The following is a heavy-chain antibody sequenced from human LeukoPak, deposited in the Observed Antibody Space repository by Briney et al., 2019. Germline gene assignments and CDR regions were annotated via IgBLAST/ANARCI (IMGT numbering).Heavy chain of an antibody. CDR1: GGSISSGGYY. CDR2: INHSGST. V-gene: IGHV4-39*07. Sequence: PSETLSLTCTVSGGSISSGGYYWSWIRQPPGKGLEWIGEINHSGSTNYNPSLKSRVTISVDTSKNQFSLKLSSVTAADTAVYYCARAPSLGYCSSTSCLHSFDYWGQGTLVTVSS. CDR3: ARAPSLGYCSSTSCLHSFDY. D-gene: IGHD2-2*01. J-gene: IGHJ4*02.